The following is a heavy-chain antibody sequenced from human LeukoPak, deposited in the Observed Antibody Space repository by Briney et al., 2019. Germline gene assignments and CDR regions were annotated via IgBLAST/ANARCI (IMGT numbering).Heavy chain of an antibody. D-gene: IGHD3-10*01. J-gene: IGHJ4*02. Sequence: GASVKVSCKASGYTFTGYYMHWVRQAPGQGLEWMGWINPNSGGTNYAQKFQGRVTMTEDTSTDTAYMELSSLRSEDTAVYYCATDYYGSGLDYWGQGTLVTVSS. CDR1: GYTFTGYY. CDR2: INPNSGGT. V-gene: IGHV1-2*02. CDR3: ATDYYGSGLDY.